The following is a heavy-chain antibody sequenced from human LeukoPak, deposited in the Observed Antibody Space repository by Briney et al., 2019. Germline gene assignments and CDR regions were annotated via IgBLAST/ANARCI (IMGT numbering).Heavy chain of an antibody. Sequence: SESLSLTCTVSGGSISSSSYYWGWIRQPPGKGLEWIGSIYYSGSTYYNPSLKSRVTISVDTSKNQFSLKLYSVTAADTAVYYCATRKLGNDYWGQGTLVTVSS. J-gene: IGHJ4*02. CDR2: IYYSGST. CDR3: ATRKLGNDY. V-gene: IGHV4-39*07. D-gene: IGHD7-27*01. CDR1: GGSISSSSYY.